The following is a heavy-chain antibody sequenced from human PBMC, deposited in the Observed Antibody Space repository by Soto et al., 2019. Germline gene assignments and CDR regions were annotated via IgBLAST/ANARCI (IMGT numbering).Heavy chain of an antibody. J-gene: IGHJ4*02. CDR2: IYWDDDK. CDR1: GFSLTTSGVG. D-gene: IGHD3-3*01. CDR3: AHRVLRTVFGLVTTTAIYFDF. V-gene: IGHV2-5*02. Sequence: QITLNESGPTPVKPRQTLTLTCTFSGFSLTTSGVGVGWIRQSPGKAPEWLALIYWDDDKRYSPSLKGSLTIAEDTSKNRVVLRLADLGPADTATYYCAHRVLRTVFGLVTTTAIYFDFWGQGTPVAVSS.